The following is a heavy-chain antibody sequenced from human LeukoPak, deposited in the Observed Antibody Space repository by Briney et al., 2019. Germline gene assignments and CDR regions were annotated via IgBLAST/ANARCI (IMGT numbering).Heavy chain of an antibody. J-gene: IGHJ4*02. D-gene: IGHD3-22*01. CDR1: GFTFSNAW. V-gene: IGHV3-15*07. CDR2: IKSKTDGGTT. Sequence: GGSLRLSCAASGFTFSNAWMNWVRQAPGKGLEWVGRIKSKTDGGTTDYAAPVKGRFTISRDDSKNTLYLQMNSLKTEDTAVYYCTTGWGLYYYDSSGTFDYWGQGTLVTVSS. CDR3: TTGWGLYYYDSSGTFDY.